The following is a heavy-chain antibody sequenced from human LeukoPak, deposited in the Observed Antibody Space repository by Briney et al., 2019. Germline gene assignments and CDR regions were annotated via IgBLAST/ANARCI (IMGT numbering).Heavy chain of an antibody. J-gene: IGHJ3*02. D-gene: IGHD2-21*02. CDR2: IRYDGSNT. CDR1: GFTFSSYG. V-gene: IGHV3-30*02. CDR3: AKLPLVVVTARGAFDI. Sequence: PGGSLRLSCAASGFTFSSYGMHWVRQAPGKGLEWVAFIRYDGSNTYYADSVRGRFTISRDNSKNTLYLQMNSLRTEDTAVYYCAKLPLVVVTARGAFDIWGQGTMVTVSS.